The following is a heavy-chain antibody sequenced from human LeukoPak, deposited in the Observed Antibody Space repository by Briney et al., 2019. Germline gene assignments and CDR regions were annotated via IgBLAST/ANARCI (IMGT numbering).Heavy chain of an antibody. J-gene: IGHJ4*02. CDR2: INHSGST. V-gene: IGHV4-34*01. CDR3: ARSGPSSWYVRSRRDFDY. D-gene: IGHD6-13*01. Sequence: PSETLSLACAVYGWSFNDYYWNWVRQPPGKGLEWIGEINHSGSTNYNPSLKSRVTISVDTSKNQFSLKLSSVTAADTAVYYCARSGPSSWYVRSRRDFDYWGQGTLVTVSS. CDR1: GWSFNDYY.